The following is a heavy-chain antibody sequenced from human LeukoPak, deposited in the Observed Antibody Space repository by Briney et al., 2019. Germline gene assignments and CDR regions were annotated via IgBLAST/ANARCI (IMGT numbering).Heavy chain of an antibody. Sequence: PGGPLRLSCAASGITFSSYAMSWVRQAAGKGQEWVSAISGSGGSTYYADSVKGRFTISRDNSKNTLYLQMNSLRAEDTAVYYCAKVPPIVVVPAATFDYWGQGTLVTVSS. J-gene: IGHJ4*02. V-gene: IGHV3-23*01. CDR3: AKVPPIVVVPAATFDY. CDR2: ISGSGGST. CDR1: GITFSSYA. D-gene: IGHD2-2*01.